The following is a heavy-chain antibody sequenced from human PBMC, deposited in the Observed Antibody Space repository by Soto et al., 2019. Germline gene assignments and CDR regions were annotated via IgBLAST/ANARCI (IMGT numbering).Heavy chain of an antibody. CDR2: IYYSGST. CDR3: AGSDVDIVATRY. Sequence: SEILSLTCTVSGGSISSYYWSWIRQPPGKGLEWIGYIYYSGSTNYNPSLKSRVTVSVDTSKNQFSLKLSSVTAADTAVYYCAGSDVDIVATRYWGQGTLVTVSS. CDR1: GGSISSYY. J-gene: IGHJ4*02. D-gene: IGHD5-12*01. V-gene: IGHV4-59*01.